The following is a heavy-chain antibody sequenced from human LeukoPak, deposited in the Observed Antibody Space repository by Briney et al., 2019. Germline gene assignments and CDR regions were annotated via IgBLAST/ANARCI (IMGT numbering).Heavy chain of an antibody. Sequence: SSETLSLTCTVSGGSISSYYWSWIRQPPGKGLEWIGYIYHSESTQYNPSLKSRVSISVDTSKKEFFLKLYSVTAADTAVYYCARSGIAQDAFDFWGQGAMVAVSS. D-gene: IGHD6-25*01. CDR3: ARSGIAQDAFDF. V-gene: IGHV4-59*08. J-gene: IGHJ3*01. CDR1: GGSISSYY. CDR2: IYHSEST.